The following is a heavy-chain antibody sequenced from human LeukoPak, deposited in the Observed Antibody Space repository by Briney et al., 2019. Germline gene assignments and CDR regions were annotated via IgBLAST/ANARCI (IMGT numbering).Heavy chain of an antibody. J-gene: IGHJ6*03. Sequence: PSETLSLTCTVSGGSISSGGYYWSWIRQPPGKGLEWIGYIYHSGSTYYNPSLKSRVTMSVDTSKNQFSLKLSSVTAADTAVYYCARETASWDCSSTSCPYYYYMDVWGKGTTVTVSS. CDR2: IYHSGST. CDR3: ARETASWDCSSTSCPYYYYMDV. CDR1: GGSISSGGYY. D-gene: IGHD2-2*01. V-gene: IGHV4-30-2*01.